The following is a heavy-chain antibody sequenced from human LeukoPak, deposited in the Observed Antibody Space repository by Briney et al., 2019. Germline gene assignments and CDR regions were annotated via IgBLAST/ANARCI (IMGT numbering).Heavy chain of an antibody. J-gene: IGHJ4*02. D-gene: IGHD3-10*01. CDR1: GFTFSRYA. Sequence: GGSLRLSCSASGFTFSRYAMHWVRQPPGKGLEYVSAITNNGRSTYYANSVKGRFTISRDNSKNTLYLQMNSLRVEDTAVYSCAKGVPGDLLPLDSWGKGTLVTVSS. V-gene: IGHV3-64*04. CDR3: AKGVPGDLLPLDS. CDR2: ITNNGRST.